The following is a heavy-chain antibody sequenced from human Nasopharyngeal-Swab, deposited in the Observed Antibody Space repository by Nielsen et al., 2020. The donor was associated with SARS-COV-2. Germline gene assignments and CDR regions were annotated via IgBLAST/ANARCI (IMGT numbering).Heavy chain of an antibody. CDR2: IIPILGIA. CDR3: ARGLGDDILTGYSMDV. J-gene: IGHJ6*02. CDR1: GGTFSSYA. D-gene: IGHD3-9*01. Sequence: SVKVSCKASGGTFSSYAISWVRQAPGQGLEWMGGIIPILGIANYAQKFQGRVTITADKSTSTAYMELSSLRSEDTAVYYCARGLGDDILTGYSMDVWGHGPRSPSP. V-gene: IGHV1-69*10.